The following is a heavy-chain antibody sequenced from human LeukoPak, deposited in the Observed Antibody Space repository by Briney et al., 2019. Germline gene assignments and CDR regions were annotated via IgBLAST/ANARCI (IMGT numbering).Heavy chain of an antibody. CDR1: GFTFSGSA. CDR2: TSYSGANS. D-gene: IGHD3-16*02. V-gene: IGHV3-23*01. Sequence: PGGSLRLSCAASGFTFSGSAMSWVRQAPGEGLEWVSLTSYSGANSYYTDSVRGRFTISRDNSKDTLFLQMNSLRAEDTAIYYCARDMQLSTRGLGTMVTVSS. J-gene: IGHJ3*01. CDR3: ARDMQLST.